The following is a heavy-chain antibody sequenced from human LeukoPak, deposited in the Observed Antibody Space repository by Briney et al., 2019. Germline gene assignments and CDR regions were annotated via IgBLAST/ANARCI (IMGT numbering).Heavy chain of an antibody. CDR2: ISWNSGTI. J-gene: IGHJ4*02. Sequence: PGRSLRLSCAASGFTFDNYAMNWVRQVPGKGLEWISLISWNSGTIGYADSVKGRFTISRDNTKNSLYLQMNSLRAEDTAVFYCARDQYDTWSRRGNFDSWGQGTLVIVSS. CDR1: GFTFDNYA. V-gene: IGHV3-9*01. CDR3: ARDQYDTWSRRGNFDS. D-gene: IGHD3-3*01.